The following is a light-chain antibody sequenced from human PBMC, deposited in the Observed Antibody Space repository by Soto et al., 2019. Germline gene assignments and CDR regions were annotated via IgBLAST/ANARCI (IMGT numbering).Light chain of an antibody. CDR3: QQRSNWTPYT. J-gene: IGKJ2*01. CDR2: DAS. Sequence: EIVLTQSPATLSLSPGERATLSCRASPSVSSYVAWYQQKPGQAPRLLTYDASNRATGIPARFSGSGSGTDFTITISSLEREDFAVDYCQQRSNWTPYTFGQGTKRE. CDR1: PSVSSY. V-gene: IGKV3-11*01.